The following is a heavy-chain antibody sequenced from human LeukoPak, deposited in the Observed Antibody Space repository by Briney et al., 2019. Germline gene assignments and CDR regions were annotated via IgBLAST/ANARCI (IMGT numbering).Heavy chain of an antibody. CDR1: GYSFTSYW. J-gene: IGHJ4*02. CDR3: ARLLRNIAAAVYYFDY. Sequence: GESLKISCKGSGYSFTSYWIGWVRQMPGKGLEWMGIIYPGDSDTRCSPSFQGQVTTSADKSISTAYLQWSSLKASDTAMYYCARLLRNIAAAVYYFDYWGQGTLVTVSS. D-gene: IGHD6-13*01. CDR2: IYPGDSDT. V-gene: IGHV5-51*01.